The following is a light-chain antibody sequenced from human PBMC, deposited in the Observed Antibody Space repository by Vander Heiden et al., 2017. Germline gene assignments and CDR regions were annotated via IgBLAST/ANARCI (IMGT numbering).Light chain of an antibody. CDR1: QRVLYSSNNKNY. CDR3: QQYDSTPYT. J-gene: IGKJ2*01. CDR2: WTS. Sequence: DTVMIPSLDPLAVSLCESATINCKSSQRVLYSSNNKNYLAWYQQRPGQHTKLLIYWTSTRESGVPDRFSGSGSGTDFTLTISSLQAEDVAVYYCQQYDSTPYTFGQWTKLEIK. V-gene: IGKV4-1*01.